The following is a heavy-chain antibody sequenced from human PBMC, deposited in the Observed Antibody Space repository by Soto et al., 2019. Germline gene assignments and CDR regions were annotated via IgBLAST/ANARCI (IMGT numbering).Heavy chain of an antibody. CDR1: GYTFTGYY. J-gene: IGHJ5*02. V-gene: IGHV1-18*04. D-gene: IGHD1-7*01. CDR3: ARDLTGTTAPGWFDP. CDR2: ISAYNGNT. Sequence: ASVKVSCKASGYTFTGYYMHWVRQAPGQGLEWMGWISAYNGNTNYAQKLQGRVTMTTDTSTSTAYMELRSLRSDDTAVYYCARDLTGTTAPGWFDPWGQGTLVTVSS.